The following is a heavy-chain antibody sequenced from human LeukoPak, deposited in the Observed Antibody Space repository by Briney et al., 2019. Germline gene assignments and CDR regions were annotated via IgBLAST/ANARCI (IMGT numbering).Heavy chain of an antibody. V-gene: IGHV3-21*01. CDR1: GFTFSSYS. J-gene: IGHJ4*02. CDR3: ARDLETYYYDSSGYGFDY. Sequence: GGSLRLSCAASGFTFSSYSMNWVRQAPGKGLEWVSSISSSSSYIYYADSVKGRFTISRDNAKNSLYLQMNSLRAEDTAVYYCARDLETYYYDSSGYGFDYWGQGTLVTVSS. CDR2: ISSSSSYI. D-gene: IGHD3-22*01.